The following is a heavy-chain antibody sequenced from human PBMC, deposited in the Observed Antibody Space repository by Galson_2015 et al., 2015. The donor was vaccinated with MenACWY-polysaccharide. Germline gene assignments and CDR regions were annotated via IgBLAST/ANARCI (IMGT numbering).Heavy chain of an antibody. CDR1: GDSISGYY. J-gene: IGHJ5*02. V-gene: IGHV4-59*01. CDR2: IHYTGTT. D-gene: IGHD1-26*01. Sequence: ETLSLTCSVSGDSISGYYWGWIRQPPGKGLEWIGFIHYTGTTDYNPSLKSRVSISVDTSQNQFSLRLSSVTAADTAVYYCARYQQVGPIAVGFDHWGQGTLVTVSS. CDR3: ARYQQVGPIAVGFDH.